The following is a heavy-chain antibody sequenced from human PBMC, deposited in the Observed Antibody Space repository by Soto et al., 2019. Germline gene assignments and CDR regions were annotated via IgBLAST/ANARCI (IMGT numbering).Heavy chain of an antibody. CDR3: AKVPAVPRKGDFDY. CDR2: ISGSGCST. V-gene: IGHV3-23*01. CDR1: GFTFTNYA. Sequence: VQLLDSGGGLVQPGGSLRLSCAASGFTFTNYAMNWVRQAPGRGLEWVSTISGSGCSTYYADSVRGRVTISRDNSKNTLYLQTNSLRPEDPALYYCAKVPAVPRKGDFDYWGQGSLVTVSS. J-gene: IGHJ4*02. D-gene: IGHD6-19*01.